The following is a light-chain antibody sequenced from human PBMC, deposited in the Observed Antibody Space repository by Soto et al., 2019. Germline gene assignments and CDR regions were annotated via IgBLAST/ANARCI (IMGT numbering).Light chain of an antibody. CDR3: QQYGNSPWT. CDR2: GAS. CDR1: QRVGSSY. V-gene: IGKV3-20*01. Sequence: EIVMTQSPATLSVSRGERATLYCRASQRVGSSYLAWYQHKPDQAPRLLIYGASGRATGTPDRFSGSGSGTDFSLTISRLEPEDFAVYYCQQYGNSPWTFGQGTKVDIK. J-gene: IGKJ1*01.